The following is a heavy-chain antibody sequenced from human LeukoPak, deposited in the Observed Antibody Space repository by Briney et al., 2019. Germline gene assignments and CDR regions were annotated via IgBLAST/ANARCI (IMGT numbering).Heavy chain of an antibody. D-gene: IGHD2-15*01. CDR3: AKRAYCSVASCSQTPYYFDF. CDR1: GFTFDDYA. Sequence: GGSLRLSCAASGFTFDDYAMHWVRQTPGKGLAWASGISWNSDSIGYADSVKGRFTISRDNAKNSLYLQMNNLRAEDTAVYYCAKRAYCSVASCSQTPYYFDFWGQGTLVTVSS. CDR2: ISWNSDSI. J-gene: IGHJ4*02. V-gene: IGHV3-9*01.